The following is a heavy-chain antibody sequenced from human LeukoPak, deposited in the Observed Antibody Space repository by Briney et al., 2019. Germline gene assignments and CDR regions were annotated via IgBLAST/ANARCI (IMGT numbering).Heavy chain of an antibody. CDR2: IYYSGST. Sequence: SETLSLACTVSGGSISSGGYYWSWIRQHPGKGLEWIGYIYYSGSTYYNPSLKSRVTISVDTSKNQFSLKLSSVTAADTAVYYCARDKVGATTRIMDYWGQGTLVTVSS. CDR1: GGSISSGGYY. D-gene: IGHD1-26*01. CDR3: ARDKVGATTRIMDY. V-gene: IGHV4-31*03. J-gene: IGHJ4*02.